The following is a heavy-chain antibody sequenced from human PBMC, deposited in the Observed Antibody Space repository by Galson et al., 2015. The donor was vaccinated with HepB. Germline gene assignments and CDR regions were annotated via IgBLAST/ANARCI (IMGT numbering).Heavy chain of an antibody. CDR1: GGTFSSYA. J-gene: IGHJ5*02. V-gene: IGHV1-69*13. D-gene: IGHD2-15*01. Sequence: SVKVSCKASGGTFSSYAISWVRQAPGQGLEWMGGIIPIFGTANYAQKFQGRVTITADESTSTAYMELSSLRSEDTAVYYCARVCSGGSCHNWFDPWGQGTLVTVSS. CDR2: IIPIFGTA. CDR3: ARVCSGGSCHNWFDP.